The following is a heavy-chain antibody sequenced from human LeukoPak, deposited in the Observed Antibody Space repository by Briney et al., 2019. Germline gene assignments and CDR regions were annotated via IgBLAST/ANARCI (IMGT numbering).Heavy chain of an antibody. D-gene: IGHD6-6*01. CDR1: GGSFSGYY. Sequence: SETLSLTCAVYGGSFSGYYWSWIRQPPGKGLERIGEINHSGSTNYNPSLKSRVTISVDTSKNQFSLKLSSVTAADTAVYYCARGYGYSSSSGPHDYWGQGTLVTVSS. V-gene: IGHV4-34*01. J-gene: IGHJ4*02. CDR3: ARGYGYSSSSGPHDY. CDR2: INHSGST.